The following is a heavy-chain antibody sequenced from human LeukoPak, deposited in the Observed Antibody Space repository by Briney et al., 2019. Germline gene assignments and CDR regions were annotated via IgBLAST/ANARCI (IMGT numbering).Heavy chain of an antibody. V-gene: IGHV4-39*01. Sequence: PSETLSLTCTVSGGSISGSSYFWGWIRQPPGKGLEWIGSIYYSGSTYYNPSLKSRVTISVDTSKNQFSLKLNSVTAADTALYYCARLGYCSSASCGPLDYWGQGTLVTVSS. CDR2: IYYSGST. CDR1: GGSISGSSYF. J-gene: IGHJ4*02. D-gene: IGHD2-2*01. CDR3: ARLGYCSSASCGPLDY.